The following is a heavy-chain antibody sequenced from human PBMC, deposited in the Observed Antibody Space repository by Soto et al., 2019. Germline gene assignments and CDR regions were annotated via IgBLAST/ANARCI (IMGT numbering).Heavy chain of an antibody. J-gene: IGHJ6*03. V-gene: IGHV3-7*01. D-gene: IGHD3-22*01. CDR3: ARVFLVNFFLYYYYYYMDV. CDR2: IKQDGSEK. Sequence: GGSLRLSCTGSGFTFSSDWIIWVRQAPEKGLEWVANIKQDGSEKYYVDSVKGRFTISRDNAKNSLYLQMNSLRAEDTAVYYCARVFLVNFFLYYYYYYMDVSCTATTVTVS. CDR1: GFTFSSDW.